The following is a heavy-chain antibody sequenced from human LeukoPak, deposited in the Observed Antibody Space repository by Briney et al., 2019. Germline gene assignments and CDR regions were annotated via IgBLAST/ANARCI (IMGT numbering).Heavy chain of an antibody. CDR1: GFTFSSYA. CDR3: AKQHDYGDPFGH. J-gene: IGHJ4*02. V-gene: IGHV3-23*01. Sequence: GGSLRLSCAASGFTFSSYAMSWVRQAPGKGLEWVSTISGSGGSTYYADSVKGRFTISRDNSKNTLYMQMNSLRAEDTAVYYCAKQHDYGDPFGHWGQGTLVTVSS. CDR2: ISGSGGST. D-gene: IGHD4-17*01.